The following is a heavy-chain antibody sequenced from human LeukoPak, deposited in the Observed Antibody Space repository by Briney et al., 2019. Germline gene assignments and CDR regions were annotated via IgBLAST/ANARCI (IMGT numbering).Heavy chain of an antibody. CDR3: AKDDGPYSSSWFDY. D-gene: IGHD6-13*01. J-gene: IGHJ4*02. V-gene: IGHV3-23*01. CDR1: GITFSSHA. Sequence: GGSLRLSCAASGITFSSHAMTWVRQAPGKGLEWVAAIRGNGATTDYADSVKGRFTISRDNSKSTLYLQMNSLRAEDTAVYYCAKDDGPYSSSWFDYWGQGTLVTVSS. CDR2: IRGNGATT.